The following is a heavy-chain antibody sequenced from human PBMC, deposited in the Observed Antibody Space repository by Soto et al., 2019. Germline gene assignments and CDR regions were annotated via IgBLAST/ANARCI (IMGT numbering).Heavy chain of an antibody. V-gene: IGHV1-18*01. CDR1: GYTFTSYG. CDR3: ARLLQLNSWYRINMGYYYGMDV. Sequence: ASVKVSCKASGYTFTSYGISWVRQAPGQGLEWMGWISAYNGNTNYAQKLQGRVTMTTDTSTSTAYMELRSLRSDDTAVYYCARLLQLNSWYRINMGYYYGMDVWGQGTTVTVSS. CDR2: ISAYNGNT. D-gene: IGHD6-13*01. J-gene: IGHJ6*02.